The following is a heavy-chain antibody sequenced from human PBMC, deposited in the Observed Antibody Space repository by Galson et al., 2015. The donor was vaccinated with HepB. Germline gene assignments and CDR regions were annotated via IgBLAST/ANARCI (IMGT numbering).Heavy chain of an antibody. CDR2: ISGSGTIT. CDR3: ARVGLIVAAGTPDY. D-gene: IGHD6-13*01. CDR1: GFIFSDYY. J-gene: IGHJ4*02. Sequence: SLRLSCAASGFIFSDYYMTWIRQAPGKGLEWVSYISGSGTITSYADSVKGRFVVSRDNAKNSLYLQMNILKADDTAVYYCARVGLIVAAGTPDYWGQGTLVTVSS. V-gene: IGHV3-11*01.